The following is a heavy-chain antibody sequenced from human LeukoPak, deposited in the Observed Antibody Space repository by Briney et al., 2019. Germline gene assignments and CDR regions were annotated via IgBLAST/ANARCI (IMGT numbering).Heavy chain of an antibody. Sequence: PGRSLRLSRAASGFAFNTYAMHWVRQAPGQGLEWVALIWHDGSHKFYSNSVRGQFTISRDNSKNTVSLQMNNLRPEDTAVYYCARGDHYYYTMDVWGKGTTVTVSS. D-gene: IGHD2-21*02. V-gene: IGHV3-33*01. J-gene: IGHJ6*04. CDR2: IWHDGSHK. CDR1: GFAFNTYA. CDR3: ARGDHYYYTMDV.